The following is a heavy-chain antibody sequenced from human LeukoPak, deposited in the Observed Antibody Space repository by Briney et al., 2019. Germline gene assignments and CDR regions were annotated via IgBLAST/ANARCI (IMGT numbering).Heavy chain of an antibody. CDR2: ISASGRST. CDR3: AKDGELLWFGESTKGAFDI. V-gene: IGHV3-23*01. CDR1: GFTFNSYA. D-gene: IGHD3-10*01. J-gene: IGHJ3*02. Sequence: GGSLRLSCAASGFTFNSYAMSWVRQAPGKGLEWVSGISASGRSTDYADSVKGRFTISRDNSKYTLYLQMNSLRAEDTAVYYCAKDGELLWFGESTKGAFDIWGQGTMVTVSS.